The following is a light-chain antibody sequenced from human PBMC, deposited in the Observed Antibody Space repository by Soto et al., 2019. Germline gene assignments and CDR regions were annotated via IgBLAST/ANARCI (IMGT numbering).Light chain of an antibody. J-gene: IGLJ2*01. CDR3: CSYTGVYTLVI. CDR2: EGT. Sequence: QSVLTQPASVSGSPVQSITISCTGVTSDVGSRNLVSWYQHYPGKVPKLIIYEGTKRPLGISNRFSGSQSGNTASLTISGLQAEDEADYYCCSYTGVYTLVIFGGGTKVTVL. CDR1: TSDVGSRNL. V-gene: IGLV2-23*01.